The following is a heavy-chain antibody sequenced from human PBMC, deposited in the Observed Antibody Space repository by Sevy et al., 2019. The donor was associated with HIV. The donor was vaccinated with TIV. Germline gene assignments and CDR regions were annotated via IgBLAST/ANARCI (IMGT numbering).Heavy chain of an antibody. J-gene: IGHJ5*02. V-gene: IGHV3-23*01. D-gene: IGHD3-9*01. CDR2: VSVSGGST. CDR1: GFSFNLYA. CDR3: AKDHDNNWFDP. Sequence: GGSLRLSCAASGFSFNLYAMTWVRQAPAKGLEWVSTVSVSGGSTYYADSVKGQFTISRDNSKNTLYLQMNSLRAEDTAVYYCAKDHDNNWFDPWGQGTLVTVSS.